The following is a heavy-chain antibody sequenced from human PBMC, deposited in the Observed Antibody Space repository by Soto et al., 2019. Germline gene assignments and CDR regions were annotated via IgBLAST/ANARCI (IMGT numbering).Heavy chain of an antibody. D-gene: IGHD3-22*01. V-gene: IGHV4-34*01. CDR2: INHSGST. J-gene: IGHJ4*02. CDR3: ARGPRTYYYDSSGYLGY. CDR1: CGSFIGYY. Sequence: PSETLSLTCAFYCGSFIGYYWSWIRQPPGKGLEWIGEINHSGSTNYNPSLKSRVTISVDTSKNQFSLKLSSVTAADTAVYYCARGPRTYYYDSSGYLGYWGQGTLVTVSS.